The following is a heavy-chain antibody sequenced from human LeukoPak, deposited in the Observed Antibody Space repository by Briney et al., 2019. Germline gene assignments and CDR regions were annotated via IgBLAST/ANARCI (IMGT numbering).Heavy chain of an antibody. V-gene: IGHV3-30*04. CDR3: AKDIGSYYDY. CDR1: GFTFSSYA. J-gene: IGHJ4*02. CDR2: ISYDGSNK. Sequence: GGSLRLSCAASGFTFSSYAMHWVRQAPGRGLEWVAVISYDGSNKYYADSVKGRFTISRDNSKNTLYLQMNSLRAEDTAVYYCAKDIGSYYDYWGQGILVTVSS. D-gene: IGHD3-10*01.